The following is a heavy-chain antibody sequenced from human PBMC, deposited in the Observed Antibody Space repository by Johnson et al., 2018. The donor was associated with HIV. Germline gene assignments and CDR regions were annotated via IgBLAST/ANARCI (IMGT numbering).Heavy chain of an antibody. V-gene: IGHV3-20*04. D-gene: IGHD3-22*01. Sequence: VQLVESGGGVVRPGGSLRLSCVASGFTFDDYAMSWVRQAPGKGLEWVSRINWNGGSTGYADSVKGRFTISRDNAKNSLYVQMNSLRAEDTALYYCARDWDYYDSSGYYYANMVDAFDVWGQGTVVTVSS. CDR3: ARDWDYYDSSGYYYANMVDAFDV. CDR2: INWNGGST. CDR1: GFTFDDYA. J-gene: IGHJ3*01.